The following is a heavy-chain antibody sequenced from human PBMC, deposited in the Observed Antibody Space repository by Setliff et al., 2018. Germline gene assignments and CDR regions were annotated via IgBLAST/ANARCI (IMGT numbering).Heavy chain of an antibody. CDR2: IYTSWST. CDR3: SRGKLRLGQLSLFYGFDI. CDR1: GGSISNTYYY. J-gene: IGHJ3*02. V-gene: IGHV4-61*09. Sequence: SETLSLTCTVSGGSISNTYYYWSWIRQPAGQGLEWLGQIYTSWSTNYNPSLKSRVTISVDKAKNQFSLNLISVTAADTAVYYCSRGKLRLGQLSLFYGFDIWGQGTMVTVSS. D-gene: IGHD3-16*02.